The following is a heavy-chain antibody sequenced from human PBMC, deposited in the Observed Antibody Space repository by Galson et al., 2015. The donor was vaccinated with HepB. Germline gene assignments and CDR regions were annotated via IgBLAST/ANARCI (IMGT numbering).Heavy chain of an antibody. V-gene: IGHV3-11*06. Sequence: SLRLSCAASGFTFSDYYMTWIRQIPGKGLEWLSYISGSVIYTNYAESVKGRFTISRDNAKNSLYLQMNSLRADDTAVYYCVRVAASDDDDHSYFDYWGQGTLVTFSS. CDR2: ISGSVIYT. D-gene: IGHD6-13*01. J-gene: IGHJ4*02. CDR1: GFTFSDYY. CDR3: VRVAASDDDDHSYFDY.